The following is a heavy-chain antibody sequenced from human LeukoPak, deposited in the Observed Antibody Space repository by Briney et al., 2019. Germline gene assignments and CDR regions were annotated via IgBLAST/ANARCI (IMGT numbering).Heavy chain of an antibody. CDR1: GFTFGDYG. V-gene: IGHV3-20*04. J-gene: IGHJ4*02. D-gene: IGHD3-22*01. CDR3: ARVMYYYDSSGYYPGEMGY. CDR2: INWNGGST. Sequence: GGSLRLSCAASGFTFGDYGMSWVRQAPGKGLEWVSGINWNGGSTGYADSVKGRFTISRDNAKNSLYLQMNSLRAEDTALYYCARVMYYYDSSGYYPGEMGYWGQGTLVTVSS.